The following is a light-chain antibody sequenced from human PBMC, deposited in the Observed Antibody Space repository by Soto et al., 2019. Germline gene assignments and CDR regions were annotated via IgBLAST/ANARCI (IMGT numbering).Light chain of an antibody. CDR2: DVN. V-gene: IGLV2-14*01. Sequence: QSALTQPASVSGSPGQSITISFTGTSSDVGGYHYVSWFQQYPGKAPKLTIYDVNNRPSGVSSRFSGSKSGNTASLTISGLQAEDEADYYCSSYTSISTVVFGGGTKLTVL. CDR3: SSYTSISTVV. CDR1: SSDVGGYHY. J-gene: IGLJ2*01.